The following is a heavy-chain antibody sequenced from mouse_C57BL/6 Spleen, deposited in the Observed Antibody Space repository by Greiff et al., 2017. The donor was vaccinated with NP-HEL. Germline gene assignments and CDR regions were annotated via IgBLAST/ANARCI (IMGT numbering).Heavy chain of an antibody. Sequence: LQESGPGLVKPSQSLSLTCSVTGYSITSGYYWNWIRQFPGNKLEWMGYISYDGSNNYNPSLKNRISITRDTSKNQFFLKLNSVTTEDTATYYCARGSYGYFDYWGQGTTLTVSS. CDR2: ISYDGSN. J-gene: IGHJ2*01. CDR3: ARGSYGYFDY. V-gene: IGHV3-6*01. D-gene: IGHD1-1*02. CDR1: GYSITSGYY.